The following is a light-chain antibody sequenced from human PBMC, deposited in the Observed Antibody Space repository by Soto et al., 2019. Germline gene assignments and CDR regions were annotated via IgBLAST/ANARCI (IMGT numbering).Light chain of an antibody. V-gene: IGLV2-14*01. CDR2: DVS. CDR3: SSYTSRNTRI. J-gene: IGLJ2*01. CDR1: SSDIGGYDS. Sequence: QSVLTQPASVSGSPGQSITISCTGTSSDIGGYDSVSWYQQHPGKAPKLMIYDVSYRPSGVSNRFSASKSANTASLTISGLQAEDEADYYCSSYTSRNTRIFGGGTKLTVL.